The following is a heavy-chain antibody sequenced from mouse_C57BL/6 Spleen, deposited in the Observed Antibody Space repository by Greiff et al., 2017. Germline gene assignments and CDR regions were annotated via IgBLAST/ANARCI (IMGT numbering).Heavy chain of an antibody. CDR1: GYAFTNYL. Sequence: VQRVESGAELVRPGTSVKVSCKASGYAFTNYLIEWVKQRPGQGLEWIGVINPGSGGTNYNEKFKGKATLTADKSSSTAYRQLSSLTSEDSAVYFCASAYYAMDYWGQGTSVTVSS. CDR2: INPGSGGT. CDR3: ASAYYAMDY. J-gene: IGHJ4*01. V-gene: IGHV1-54*01.